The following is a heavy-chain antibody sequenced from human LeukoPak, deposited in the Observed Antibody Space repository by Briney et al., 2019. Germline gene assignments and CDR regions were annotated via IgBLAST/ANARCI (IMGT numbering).Heavy chain of an antibody. CDR1: GGSISSYY. V-gene: IGHV4-59*01. Sequence: SETLSLTCTVSGGSISSYYWSWIRQPPGKGLEWIGYIYYSGSTNYNPSLKSRVTISVDTYKHQFSLKLSSVTAADTAVYYCARAGRDGYNWDYWGQGNLATVSS. J-gene: IGHJ4*02. D-gene: IGHD5-24*01. CDR2: IYYSGST. CDR3: ARAGRDGYNWDY.